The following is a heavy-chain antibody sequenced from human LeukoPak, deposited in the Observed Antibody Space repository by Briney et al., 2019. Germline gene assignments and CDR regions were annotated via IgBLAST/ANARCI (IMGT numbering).Heavy chain of an antibody. CDR3: ARGPSGGYYYYYMDV. CDR2: INHSGST. CDR1: GGSFSGYY. Sequence: KPSETLSLTCAVYGGSFSGYYWSWIRQPPGKGLEWIGEINHSGSTNYNPSLKSRVTISVDTSKNQFSLKLSSVTAADTAVYYCARGPSGGYYYYYMDVWGKGTTVTVSS. D-gene: IGHD3-10*01. J-gene: IGHJ6*03. V-gene: IGHV4-34*01.